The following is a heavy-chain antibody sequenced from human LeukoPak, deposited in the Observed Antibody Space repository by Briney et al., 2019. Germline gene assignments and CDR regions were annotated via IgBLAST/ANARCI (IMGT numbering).Heavy chain of an antibody. CDR1: GGSISSYY. CDR3: ARVRGYGREYFDY. J-gene: IGHJ4*02. CDR2: IYYSGST. Sequence: SETLSLTCTVSGGSISSYYWSWIRQPPGKGLEWIGYIYYSGSTNYNPSLKSRVTISVDTSKNQFSLKLSSVTAADAAVYYCARVRGYGREYFDYWGQGTLVTVSS. V-gene: IGHV4-59*01. D-gene: IGHD5-18*01.